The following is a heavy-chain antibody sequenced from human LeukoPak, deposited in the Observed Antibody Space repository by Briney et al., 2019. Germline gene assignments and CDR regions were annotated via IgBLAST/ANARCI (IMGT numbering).Heavy chain of an antibody. Sequence: GGSLRLSCAASGFTFSSYGMSWVRQAPGKGLEWVSAISGSGGSTYYADSVKGRFTISRDNAKNSLYLQMNSLRAEDTAVYYCARRGNYYDSSGYLGYWGQGTLVTVSS. J-gene: IGHJ4*02. CDR3: ARRGNYYDSSGYLGY. CDR2: ISGSGGST. D-gene: IGHD3-22*01. CDR1: GFTFSSYG. V-gene: IGHV3-23*01.